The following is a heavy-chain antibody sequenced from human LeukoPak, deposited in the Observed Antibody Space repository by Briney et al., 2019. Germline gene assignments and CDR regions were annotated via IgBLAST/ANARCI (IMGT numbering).Heavy chain of an antibody. D-gene: IGHD2-2*01. Sequence: ASETLSLTCTVSGGSISSSSYYWGWMRQPPGKGLEWIGSIYYSGTTYYNPSLKSRVTISVDTSKNQFSLKLRSVTAADTAVYYCARAGLGTSFYSNFDYWGQGTLVTVSS. V-gene: IGHV4-39*01. CDR2: IYYSGTT. J-gene: IGHJ4*02. CDR1: GGSISSSSYY. CDR3: ARAGLGTSFYSNFDY.